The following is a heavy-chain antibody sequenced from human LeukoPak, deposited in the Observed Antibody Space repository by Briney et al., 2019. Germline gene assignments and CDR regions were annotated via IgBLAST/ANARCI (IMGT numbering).Heavy chain of an antibody. Sequence: GGSLRLSCAASGFTISSYWMHWVRQAPGKGLVWVSRISSDGSSTNYADSVMGRFTVSRDNAENTLFLQMNSLRAEDTAVYYCATLGSYFDYWGQGTLVTVPP. D-gene: IGHD3-10*01. CDR3: ATLGSYFDY. CDR2: ISSDGSST. J-gene: IGHJ4*02. V-gene: IGHV3-74*01. CDR1: GFTISSYW.